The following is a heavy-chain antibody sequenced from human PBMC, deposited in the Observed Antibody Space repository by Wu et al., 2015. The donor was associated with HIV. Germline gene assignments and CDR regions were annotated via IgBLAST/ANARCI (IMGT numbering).Heavy chain of an antibody. J-gene: IGHJ6*02. V-gene: IGHV1-46*01. CDR2: INPSGSST. CDR1: GYIFTTYY. D-gene: IGHD6-19*01. CDR3: ASSGRGWYDLYYYYGMDV. Sequence: QVQLVQSGAEVKKPGASVRVSCKASGYIFTTYYMHWVRQAPGQGLEWMAIINPSGSSTTYTQKFQGRVTMTRDTSISTAYMELSRLRSDDTAVYYCASSGRGWYDLYYYYGMDVWDQGP.